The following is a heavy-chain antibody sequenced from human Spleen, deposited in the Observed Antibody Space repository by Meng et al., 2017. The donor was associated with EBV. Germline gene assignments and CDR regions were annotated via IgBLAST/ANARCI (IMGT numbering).Heavy chain of an antibody. D-gene: IGHD1-14*01. V-gene: IGHV2-5*02. CDR1: VFSRNSSGVC. J-gene: IGHJ5*02. CDR3: VHSFGTRLPQFYH. Sequence: LNVTCPSLVQPTQPPTGLCTCFVFSRNSSGVCVSWIRHYPRTALVCLARIYCDADKRYSPSLDARLTITKDTSTHLVVLIMATIDPVDTATYYCVHSFGTRLPQFYHWCQGTLVTVSS. CDR2: IYCDADK.